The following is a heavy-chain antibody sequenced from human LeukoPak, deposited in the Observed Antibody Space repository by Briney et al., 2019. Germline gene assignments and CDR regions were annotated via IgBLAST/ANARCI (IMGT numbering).Heavy chain of an antibody. CDR1: GFTFSSYG. D-gene: IGHD6-19*01. CDR2: ISYDGSNK. CDR3: ARGSGWLDY. Sequence: GGSLRLSCAASGFTFSSYGMHWVRQAPGKGLEWVAVISYDGSNKYYADSVKGRFSISRDNPKNSLYLQMDSLRAEDTAIYYCARGSGWLDYWGQGTLVTVSS. V-gene: IGHV3-30*03. J-gene: IGHJ4*02.